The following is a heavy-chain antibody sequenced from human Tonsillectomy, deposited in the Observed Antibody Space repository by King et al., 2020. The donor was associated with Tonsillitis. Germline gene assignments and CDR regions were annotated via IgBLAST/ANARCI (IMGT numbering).Heavy chain of an antibody. CDR3: ANRYFDSTGYYLGDHAFDL. CDR2: TSGSGDST. Sequence: VQLVESGGGLVQPGGSLRLSCAASGFPFSSYVMSWVRQAPGKGLEWVSSTSGSGDSTYFSDSVKGRFTVSRDNSKKTLYLQMNSLRVEDTAVYYCANRYFDSTGYYLGDHAFDLWGQGTMVTVSS. D-gene: IGHD3-22*01. J-gene: IGHJ3*01. V-gene: IGHV3-23*04. CDR1: GFPFSSYV.